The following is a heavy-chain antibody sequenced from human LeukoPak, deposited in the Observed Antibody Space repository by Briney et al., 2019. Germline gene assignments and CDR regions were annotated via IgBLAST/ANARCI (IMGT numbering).Heavy chain of an antibody. V-gene: IGHV4-59*01. D-gene: IGHD3-22*01. CDR3: ARGQAYYYDSSGYYSGGYFDY. CDR2: IYYSGST. J-gene: IGHJ4*02. CDR1: GGSISSYY. Sequence: PSETLSLTCTVSGGSISSYYWSWIRQPPGKGLEWIGYIYYSGSTNYNPSLKSRVTISVDTSKNQFSLKLSSVTAADTAVYYCARGQAYYYDSSGYYSGGYFDYWGQGTLVTVSS.